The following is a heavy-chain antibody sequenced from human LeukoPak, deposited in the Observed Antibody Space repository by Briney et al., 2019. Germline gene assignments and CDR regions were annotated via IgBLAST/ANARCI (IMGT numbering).Heavy chain of an antibody. Sequence: ASVKVSCKATGYTFSSYTMHWVRQAPGQRLEWMGWISTANGHTKYSQKFQDRVTITMDTSASTAYVDLSSLTSEDTAVYYCARQGAAGPKFDYWGQGTLVTVSS. CDR3: ARQGAAGPKFDY. J-gene: IGHJ4*02. CDR2: ISTANGHT. V-gene: IGHV1-3*04. CDR1: GYTFSSYT. D-gene: IGHD6-13*01.